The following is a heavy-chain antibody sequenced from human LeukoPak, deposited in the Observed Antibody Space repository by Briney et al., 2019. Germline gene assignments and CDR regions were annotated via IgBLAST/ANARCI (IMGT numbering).Heavy chain of an antibody. CDR1: GGTFSSYA. CDR3: ARGDFGGIHSKVRFDY. CDR2: IIPIFGTA. J-gene: IGHJ4*02. V-gene: IGHV1-69*13. D-gene: IGHD3-10*01. Sequence: ASVKVSCKASGGTFSSYAISWVRQAPGQGLEWMGGIIPIFGTANYTQKFQGRVTITADESTSTAYMELSSLRSEDTAVYYCARGDFGGIHSKVRFDYWGQGTLVTVSS.